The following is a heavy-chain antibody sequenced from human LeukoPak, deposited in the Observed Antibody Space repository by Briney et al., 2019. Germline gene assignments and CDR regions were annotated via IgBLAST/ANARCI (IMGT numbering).Heavy chain of an antibody. J-gene: IGHJ6*02. D-gene: IGHD2-2*01. CDR1: GGSFSGYY. Sequence: SETLSLTCAVYGGSFSGYYWSWIRQPPGKGLEWIEEINHSGSTNYNPSLKSRVTISVDTSKNQFSLKLSSVTAADTAVYYCARVYCSSTSCYRGHYYYYSGMDVWGQGTTVTVSS. V-gene: IGHV4-34*01. CDR2: INHSGST. CDR3: ARVYCSSTSCYRGHYYYYSGMDV.